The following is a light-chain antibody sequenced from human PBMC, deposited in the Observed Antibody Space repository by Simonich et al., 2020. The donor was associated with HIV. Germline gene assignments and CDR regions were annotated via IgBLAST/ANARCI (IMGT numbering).Light chain of an antibody. CDR3: QQYNNWPPFT. V-gene: IGKV3-15*01. CDR2: GAS. Sequence: IVMTQSPATLSVSPGERATLSCRASQSVSSNLAWYQQKPGHAPRLLIYGASTRATGIPARFSGSGSGTEFTLTISSMQSEDFAVYYCQQYNNWPPFTFGPGTKVDIK. J-gene: IGKJ3*01. CDR1: QSVSSN.